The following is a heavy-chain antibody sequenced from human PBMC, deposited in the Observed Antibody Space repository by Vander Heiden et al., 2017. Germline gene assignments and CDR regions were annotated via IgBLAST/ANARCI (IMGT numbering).Heavy chain of an antibody. D-gene: IGHD4-17*01. CDR3: ARGRGVGDRDY. CDR2: ISSSSSTI. V-gene: IGHV3-48*01. CDR1: GFTFSSYS. J-gene: IGHJ4*02. Sequence: EVQLVESGGGLVQPGGSLRRSCAASGFTFSSYSMNWVRQAPGKGLEWVSYISSSSSTIYYADSVKGRFTISRDNAKNSLYLQMNSLRAEDTAVYYCARGRGVGDRDYWGQGTLVTVSS.